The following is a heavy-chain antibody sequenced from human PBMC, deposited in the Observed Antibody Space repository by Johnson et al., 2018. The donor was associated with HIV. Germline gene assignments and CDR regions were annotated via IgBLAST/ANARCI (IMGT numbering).Heavy chain of an antibody. CDR2: IYSGGST. Sequence: MLLVESGGGLVQPGGSLRLSCAASGFTVSSNYMSWVRQAPGKGPEWVSVIYSGGSTYYADSVKGRFTISRDNSKNTLYLQMNSLRAEDTAVYYCARGVGSGWYFEIGDDAFDIWGQGTMVTVSS. J-gene: IGHJ3*02. CDR1: GFTVSSNY. CDR3: ARGVGSGWYFEIGDDAFDI. V-gene: IGHV3-66*01. D-gene: IGHD6-19*01.